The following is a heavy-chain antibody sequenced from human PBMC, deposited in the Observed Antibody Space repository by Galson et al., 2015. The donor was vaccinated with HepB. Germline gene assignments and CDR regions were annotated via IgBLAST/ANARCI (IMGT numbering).Heavy chain of an antibody. CDR1: GFTFSSYW. D-gene: IGHD6-13*01. CDR2: IKQDGSEK. CDR3: AREDWGYSSSWFPYFDL. V-gene: IGHV3-7*03. Sequence: LRLSCAASGFTFSSYWMSWVRQAPGKGLEWVANIKQDGSEKYYVDSVKGRFTISRDNAKNSLYLQMNSLRAEDTAVYYCAREDWGYSSSWFPYFDLWGRGTLVTVSS. J-gene: IGHJ2*01.